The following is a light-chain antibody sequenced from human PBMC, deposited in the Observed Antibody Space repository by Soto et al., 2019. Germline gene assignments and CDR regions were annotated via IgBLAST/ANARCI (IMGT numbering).Light chain of an antibody. V-gene: IGLV1-40*01. CDR3: QSYVSSLSGSV. CDR2: GNS. Sequence: QSVLTQPPSVSGAPGQRVTISCTGSSSNIGAGYDVHWYQQLPGTAPKLLIYGNSNRPSGVPDRFSGSKSGTSASLAITGLQAEDEAEYYCQSYVSSLSGSVFGGGTKVTVL. CDR1: SSNIGAGYD. J-gene: IGLJ2*01.